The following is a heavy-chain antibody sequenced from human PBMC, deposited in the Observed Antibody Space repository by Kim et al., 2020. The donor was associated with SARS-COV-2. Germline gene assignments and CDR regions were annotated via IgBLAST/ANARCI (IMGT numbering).Heavy chain of an antibody. V-gene: IGHV4-34*01. CDR1: GGSFSGYY. J-gene: IGHJ6*02. CDR2: INHSGST. CDR3: ARGVDTAMAGYYYYGMDV. D-gene: IGHD5-18*01. Sequence: SETLSLTCAVYGGSFSGYYWSWIRQPPGKGLEWIWEINHSGSTNYNPSLKSRVTISVDTSKNQFSLKLSSVTAADTAVYYCARGVDTAMAGYYYYGMDVWGQGTTVTVSS.